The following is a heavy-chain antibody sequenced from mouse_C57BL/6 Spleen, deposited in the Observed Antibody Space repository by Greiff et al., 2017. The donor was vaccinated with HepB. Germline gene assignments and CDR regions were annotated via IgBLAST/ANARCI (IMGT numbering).Heavy chain of an antibody. J-gene: IGHJ4*01. CDR1: GFNIKNTY. Sequence: VQLKESVAELVRPGASVKLSCTASGFNIKNTYMHWVKQRPEQGLEWIGRIDPANGNTKYAPKFQGKATITADTSSNTAYLQLSSLTSEDTAIYYCARYPDYYGSSYDYAMDYWGQGTSVTVSS. CDR3: ARYPDYYGSSYDYAMDY. D-gene: IGHD1-1*01. V-gene: IGHV14-3*01. CDR2: IDPANGNT.